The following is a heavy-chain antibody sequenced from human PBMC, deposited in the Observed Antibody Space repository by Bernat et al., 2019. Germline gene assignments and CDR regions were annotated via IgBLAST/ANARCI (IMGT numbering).Heavy chain of an antibody. CDR1: GFTFSSYA. V-gene: IGHV3-23*01. D-gene: IGHD3-3*01. CDR3: AKDISPGGYYDLLGPFDY. Sequence: EVQLLESGGGLVQPGGSLRLSCAASGFTFSSYAMSWVRQAPGKGLEWVSAISGSGGSTYYADSVKGRFTISRDNSKNTLYLQMNSLRTEDTALYYCAKDISPGGYYDLLGPFDYWGQGTLVTVSS. CDR2: ISGSGGST. J-gene: IGHJ4*02.